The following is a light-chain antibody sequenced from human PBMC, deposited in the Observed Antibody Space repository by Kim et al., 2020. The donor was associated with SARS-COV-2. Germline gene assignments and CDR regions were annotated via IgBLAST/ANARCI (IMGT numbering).Light chain of an antibody. CDR2: GAS. Sequence: SPGERPTRSCRASQGFSSNLAWYQQKPGQAPRLLVYGASTRATGIPARFSGSGSGTEFTLTISSLQSEDFAVYYCQQYNNWPPWTFGQGTKVDIK. CDR1: QGFSSN. V-gene: IGKV3-15*01. CDR3: QQYNNWPPWT. J-gene: IGKJ1*01.